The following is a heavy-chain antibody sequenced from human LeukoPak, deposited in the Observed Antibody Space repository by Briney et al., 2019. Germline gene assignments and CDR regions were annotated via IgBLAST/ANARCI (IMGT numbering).Heavy chain of an antibody. CDR1: GYTFTSYD. D-gene: IGHD3-22*01. Sequence: GASVRVSCKTSGYTFTSYDINWVRQATGQGLEWMGWMNPNSGNTGYAQKFQGRVTMTRNTSISTAYMELSSLRSEDTAVYYCARMFYYDSTISYNWFDPWGQGTLVTVSS. CDR2: MNPNSGNT. J-gene: IGHJ5*02. V-gene: IGHV1-8*01. CDR3: ARMFYYDSTISYNWFDP.